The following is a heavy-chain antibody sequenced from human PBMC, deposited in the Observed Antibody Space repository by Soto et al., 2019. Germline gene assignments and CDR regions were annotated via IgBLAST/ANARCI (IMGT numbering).Heavy chain of an antibody. J-gene: IGHJ4*02. CDR2: IYYSGST. CDR1: GGSISSYY. V-gene: IGHV4-59*01. CDR3: ARVRGYSYGYGSFDF. Sequence: SETLSLTCTVSGGSISSYYWSWIRQPPGKGLEWIGYIYYSGSTNYNPSLKSRVTISVDTSKKQFSLKLSSVTAADTAVYYCARVRGYSYGYGSFDFWGQGTLVTVSS. D-gene: IGHD5-18*01.